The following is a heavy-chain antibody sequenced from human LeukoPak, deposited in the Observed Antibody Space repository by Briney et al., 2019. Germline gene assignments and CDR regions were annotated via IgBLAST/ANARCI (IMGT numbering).Heavy chain of an antibody. V-gene: IGHV4-59*12. D-gene: IGHD3-10*01. CDR2: IYYSGST. CDR1: GVSMRGAY. Sequence: SETLSLTCTVSGVSMRGAYWSWIRQPPGKGLEWIGYIYYSGSTNYNPSLKSRVTISVDTSKNQFSLKLSSVTAADTAVYYCARRGYITMVRGVDYWGQGTLVTVSS. CDR3: ARRGYITMVRGVDY. J-gene: IGHJ4*02.